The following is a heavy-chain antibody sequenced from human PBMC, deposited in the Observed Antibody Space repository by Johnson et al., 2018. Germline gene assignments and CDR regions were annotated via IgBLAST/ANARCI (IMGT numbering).Heavy chain of an antibody. Sequence: QVQLQESGPGLVKPSETLSLTCTVSGGSISPYYWSWIRQPPGKRLEWMGYLYYSGSTNYNPSLKGRVTMSVATAENQFSLRLGSVPAEDTAGYYCARDRGVTMVRGTSRFSYYYMDVWGKGTTVTVSS. J-gene: IGHJ6*03. CDR1: GGSISPYY. D-gene: IGHD3-10*01. CDR2: LYYSGST. CDR3: ARDRGVTMVRGTSRFSYYYMDV. V-gene: IGHV4-59*01.